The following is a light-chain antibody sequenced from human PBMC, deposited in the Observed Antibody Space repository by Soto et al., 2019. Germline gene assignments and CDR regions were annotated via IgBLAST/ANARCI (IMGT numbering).Light chain of an antibody. Sequence: DIRLPQSPATLSIFVGDRGTITCRASQSISSWLAWYQQKPGKVPKLLIYRASGVDSGVPSRFSGNGSGTEFTLTISSLQPDDSASYYCQQYKSYPYTFGQGTKVEIK. CDR2: RAS. CDR3: QQYKSYPYT. CDR1: QSISSW. V-gene: IGKV1-5*03. J-gene: IGKJ2*01.